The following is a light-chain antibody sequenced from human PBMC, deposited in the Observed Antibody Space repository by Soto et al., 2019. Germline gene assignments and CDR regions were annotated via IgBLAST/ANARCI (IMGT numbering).Light chain of an antibody. Sequence: QSALTQPASVSGSPGQSITISCPGTSSDVGAYKYVSWYQQHADKAPKLLIYDVSSRSSGISDRFSGSKSGNTASLTIIGLQAEDEADYYCSSYAGTSIPYVVFGGGTKLTVL. CDR2: DVS. CDR1: SSDVGAYKY. CDR3: SSYAGTSIPYVV. V-gene: IGLV2-14*03. J-gene: IGLJ2*01.